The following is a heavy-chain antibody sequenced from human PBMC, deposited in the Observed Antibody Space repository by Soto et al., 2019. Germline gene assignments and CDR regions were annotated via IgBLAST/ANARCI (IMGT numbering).Heavy chain of an antibody. V-gene: IGHV3-23*01. CDR3: AKDNVIPALTTPYYYYAMDV. CDR2: ISGSGRGGST. Sequence: EVQLLESGGGLVQPGGSLRLSCAASGFTFGSYAMSWVRQTPGKGLEWISTISGSGRGGSTYYVDSVKGRFTISRDNSKNTLNLQMNSLRAEDTAVYYCAKDNVIPALTTPYYYYAMDVWGQGTTVTVSS. CDR1: GFTFGSYA. D-gene: IGHD2-2*01. J-gene: IGHJ6*02.